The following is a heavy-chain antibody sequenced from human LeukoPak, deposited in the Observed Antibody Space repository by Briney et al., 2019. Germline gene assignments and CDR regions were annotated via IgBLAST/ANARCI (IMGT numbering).Heavy chain of an antibody. CDR1: GFTFDDYA. CDR3: AKEHCSGTSCFFGY. D-gene: IGHD2-2*01. CDR2: ISWNSGSI. V-gene: IGHV3-9*01. Sequence: PGRSLRLSCAASGFTFDDYAMHWVRQAPGKGLEWVSGISWNSGSIGYADSVKGRFTISRDNAKNSLYLQMNSLRAEDTALYYCAKEHCSGTSCFFGYWGQGTLVTVSS. J-gene: IGHJ4*02.